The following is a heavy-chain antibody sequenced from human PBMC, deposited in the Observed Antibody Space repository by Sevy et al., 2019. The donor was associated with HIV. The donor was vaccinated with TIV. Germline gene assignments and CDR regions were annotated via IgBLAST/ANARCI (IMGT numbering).Heavy chain of an antibody. J-gene: IGHJ6*02. CDR1: GFTFSSYA. CDR3: AKGDGYCSSTSCLPPYYYYYGMDV. D-gene: IGHD2-2*01. CDR2: ISGSGGST. Sequence: GGSLRLSCAASGFTFSSYAMSWVRQAPGKGLEWVSAISGSGGSTYYADSVKGRFTISRDNSKNTLYLQMNSLRAEDTAVYYCAKGDGYCSSTSCLPPYYYYYGMDVWGQGTTVTVSS. V-gene: IGHV3-23*01.